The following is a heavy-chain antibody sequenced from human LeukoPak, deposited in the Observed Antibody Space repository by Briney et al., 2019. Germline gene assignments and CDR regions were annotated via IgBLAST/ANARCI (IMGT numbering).Heavy chain of an antibody. CDR1: GYSFTSYW. CDR2: IYPGDSDT. CDR3: ARVGGDAFDM. D-gene: IGHD3-3*01. Sequence: GESLKISCKGSGYSFTSYWIGWVRQLPGKGLEWMGVIYPGDSDTRYSPSFQGQVTMSADKSITTAYLQWSSLKASDSAMYYCARVGGDAFDMWGQGTKVTVSS. V-gene: IGHV5-51*01. J-gene: IGHJ3*02.